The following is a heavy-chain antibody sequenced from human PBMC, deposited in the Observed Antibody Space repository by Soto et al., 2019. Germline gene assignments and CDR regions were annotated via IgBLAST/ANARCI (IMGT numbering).Heavy chain of an antibody. CDR3: ARVGVSAWSLGY. Sequence: PGGSLRLSCAASGFTFSSYWMSWVRQAPGKGLEWVANIKSDGGEKYYVDSVKGRFTISRDNDKNSLHLQMNSLRAEDTAVYYCARVGVSAWSLGYWGQGTLVTVSS. CDR1: GFTFSSYW. J-gene: IGHJ4*02. CDR2: IKSDGGEK. D-gene: IGHD6-19*01. V-gene: IGHV3-7*01.